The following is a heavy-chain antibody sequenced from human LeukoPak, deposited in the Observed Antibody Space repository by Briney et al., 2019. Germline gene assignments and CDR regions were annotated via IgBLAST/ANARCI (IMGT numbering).Heavy chain of an antibody. J-gene: IGHJ5*02. Sequence: PSETLSLTCAVSGYSISSGYYWGWIRQPPGKGLEWIGSIYHSGSTYYNPSLKSRVTISVDTSKNQFSLKLSSVTAADTAVYYCARVLIVVVTSNWFDPWGQGTLVTVSS. CDR2: IYHSGST. CDR3: ARVLIVVVTSNWFDP. D-gene: IGHD3-22*01. V-gene: IGHV4-38-2*01. CDR1: GYSISSGYY.